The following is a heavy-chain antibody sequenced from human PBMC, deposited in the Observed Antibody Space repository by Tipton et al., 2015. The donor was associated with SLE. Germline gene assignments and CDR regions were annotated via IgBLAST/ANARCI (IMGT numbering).Heavy chain of an antibody. V-gene: IGHV4-34*01. CDR3: ARLVRFLGGRFFDY. D-gene: IGHD3-3*01. CDR2: INHSGST. Sequence: TLSLTCTVYGGSLSGYYWVWIRQPPEKGLEWIGEINHSGSTNYNPSLKSRVTISVDTSKNHFSLKLSSVTAADTAVYYCARLVRFLGGRFFDYWGQGTLVTVSS. J-gene: IGHJ4*02. CDR1: GGSLSGYY.